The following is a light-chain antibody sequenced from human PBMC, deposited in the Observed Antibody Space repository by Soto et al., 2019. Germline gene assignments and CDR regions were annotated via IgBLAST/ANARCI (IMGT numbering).Light chain of an antibody. J-gene: IGKJ1*01. CDR1: QSISSW. CDR2: DAS. Sequence: DIQMTQSPSTLSASVGDRVTITCRASQSISSWLAWYQQKPGKAPKLLIYDASSLKSGVPSRFSGSGSGTEFTLTISRLQPDDFATYYCQQYNSYSRTFGQGTKVEIK. CDR3: QQYNSYSRT. V-gene: IGKV1-5*01.